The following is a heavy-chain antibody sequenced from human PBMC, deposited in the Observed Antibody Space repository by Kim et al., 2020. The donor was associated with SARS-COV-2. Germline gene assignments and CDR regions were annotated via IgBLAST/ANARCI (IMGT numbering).Heavy chain of an antibody. J-gene: IGHJ3*02. D-gene: IGHD2-2*01. V-gene: IGHV3-15*01. CDR1: GFTFSNAW. CDR3: TTGAGFPSRVKYQLPHAFDI. CDR2: IKSKTDGGTT. Sequence: GGSLRLSCVASGFTFSNAWMSWVRQAPGKGLEWVGRIKSKTDGGTTDYAAPVQGRFTISRDDSKNTLYLQMNSLKTEDTAVYYCTTGAGFPSRVKYQLPHAFDIWGQGTMVTVSS.